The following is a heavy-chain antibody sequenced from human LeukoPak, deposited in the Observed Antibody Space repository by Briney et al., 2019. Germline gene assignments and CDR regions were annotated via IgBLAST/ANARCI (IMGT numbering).Heavy chain of an antibody. CDR3: ARSGDIVATTLGYGDEVFDY. CDR1: GGSFSGYY. CDR2: INHSGST. V-gene: IGHV4-34*01. D-gene: IGHD5-12*01. J-gene: IGHJ4*02. Sequence: SETLSLTCAVYGGSFSGYYWSWIRQPPGKGLEWIGEINHSGSTNYNPSLKSRVTISVDTSKNQFSLKLSSVTAADTAVYYCARSGDIVATTLGYGDEVFDYWGQGTLVTVSS.